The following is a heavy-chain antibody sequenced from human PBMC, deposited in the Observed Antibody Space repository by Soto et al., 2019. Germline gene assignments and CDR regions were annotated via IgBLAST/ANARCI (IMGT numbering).Heavy chain of an antibody. D-gene: IGHD2-15*01. Sequence: QVQLVQSGAEVKKPGASVKVSCKASGYTFTSYGISWVRQAPGQGLEWMGWISAYNGNTNYAQKLQGRVTMTTDTSTSTAYMELRSLRSDDTAVYYCARDQRAYCSGGSCYFLDPCGQGTLVTVSS. CDR1: GYTFTSYG. V-gene: IGHV1-18*01. CDR2: ISAYNGNT. J-gene: IGHJ5*02. CDR3: ARDQRAYCSGGSCYFLDP.